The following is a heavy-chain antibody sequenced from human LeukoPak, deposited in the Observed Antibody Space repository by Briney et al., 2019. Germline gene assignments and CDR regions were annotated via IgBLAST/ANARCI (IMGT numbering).Heavy chain of an antibody. CDR1: GFTFSSYS. V-gene: IGHV3-48*04. Sequence: PGGSLRLSCAASGFTFSSYSMNWVRQAPGKGLEWVSYISSSSTIYYADSVKGRFTISRDNAKNSLYLQMNSLRAEDTAVYYCARGDSSGWYGGYYYYYGMDVWGQGTTVTVSS. CDR2: ISSSSTI. J-gene: IGHJ6*02. CDR3: ARGDSSGWYGGYYYYYGMDV. D-gene: IGHD6-19*01.